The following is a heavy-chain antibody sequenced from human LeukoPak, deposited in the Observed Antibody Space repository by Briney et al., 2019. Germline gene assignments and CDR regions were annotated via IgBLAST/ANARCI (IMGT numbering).Heavy chain of an antibody. Sequence: ASVKVSCKASGGTFSSYAISWVRQAPGQGLEWMGWINTNTGNPTYAQGFTGRFVFSLDTSVSTAYLQISSLKAEDTAVYYCARGDIVVVVAASYYYYYYMDVWGKGTTVTVSS. CDR2: INTNTGNP. V-gene: IGHV7-4-1*02. D-gene: IGHD2-15*01. CDR1: GGTFSSYA. J-gene: IGHJ6*03. CDR3: ARGDIVVVVAASYYYYYYMDV.